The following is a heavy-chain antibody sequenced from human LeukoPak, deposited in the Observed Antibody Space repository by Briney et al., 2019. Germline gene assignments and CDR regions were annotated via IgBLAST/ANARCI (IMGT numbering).Heavy chain of an antibody. CDR2: VYYSGST. CDR1: GVSISSYY. Sequence: SETLSLTCTVSGVSISSYYLRWIRQPPGKGLAWVGYVYYSGSTNYNPSLKSRVTISVDTSKNQFSLKLSSVTAADTAVYYCARHSPGYCSSTSCYNYFDYWGQGTLVTVSS. J-gene: IGHJ4*02. V-gene: IGHV4-59*08. D-gene: IGHD2-2*02. CDR3: ARHSPGYCSSTSCYNYFDY.